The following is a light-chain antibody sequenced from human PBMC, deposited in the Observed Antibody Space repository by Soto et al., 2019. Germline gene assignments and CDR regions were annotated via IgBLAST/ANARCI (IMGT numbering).Light chain of an antibody. Sequence: RVMTQSPDTLSVSPGKRPTLFCRASQSVSRNLAWYQQKPGQAPRLLIYGASVRATGVPARFSGSGSGTDFTLTINSLQSEDFAIYYCQQYNTWPSMYTFGQGTKLEIK. CDR3: QQYNTWPSMYT. J-gene: IGKJ2*01. CDR2: GAS. CDR1: QSVSRN. V-gene: IGKV3-15*01.